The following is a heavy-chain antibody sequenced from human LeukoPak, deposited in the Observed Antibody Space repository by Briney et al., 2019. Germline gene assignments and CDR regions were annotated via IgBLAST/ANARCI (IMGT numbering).Heavy chain of an antibody. CDR1: GGTFSSYA. CDR2: IIPIFGTA. J-gene: IGHJ6*03. CDR3: ARGTAARGDYYYYYMDV. V-gene: IGHV1-69*06. Sequence: SVKVSCKASGGTFSSYAISWVRQAPGQGLEWMGGIIPIFGTANYAQKFQGRVTITADKSTSTAYMELSSLRSEGTAVYYCARGTAARGDYYYYYMDVWGKGTTVTVSS. D-gene: IGHD6-6*01.